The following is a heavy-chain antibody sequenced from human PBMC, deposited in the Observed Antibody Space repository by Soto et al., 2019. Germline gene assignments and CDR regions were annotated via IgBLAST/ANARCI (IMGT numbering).Heavy chain of an antibody. CDR1: GYTFTGYY. CDR2: INPNSGGT. D-gene: IGHD1-1*01. CDR3: ASFVTRGGRHDAFDI. Sequence: ASVKVSCKASGYTFTGYYMHWVRQAPGQGLEWMGWINPNSGGTNYAQKFQGRVTMTRNTSISTAYMELSSLRSEDTAVYYCASFVTRGGRHDAFDIWCQGTMVTVSS. V-gene: IGHV1-2*02. J-gene: IGHJ3*02.